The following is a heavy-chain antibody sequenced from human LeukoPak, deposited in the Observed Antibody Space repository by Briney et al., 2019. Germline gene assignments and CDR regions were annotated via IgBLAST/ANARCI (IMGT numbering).Heavy chain of an antibody. D-gene: IGHD3-10*01. CDR2: ITWDGGST. J-gene: IGHJ5*02. V-gene: IGHV3-43*01. CDR1: GFTFDDYT. CDR3: TRAPSLSWFDP. Sequence: GGSLRLSCAASGFTFDDYTMHWVRQAPGKGLEWVSLITWDGGSTYYADSVKGRFTISRDNSKNSLYLQMNSLRAEDTAVYYCTRAPSLSWFDPWGQGTLVTVSS.